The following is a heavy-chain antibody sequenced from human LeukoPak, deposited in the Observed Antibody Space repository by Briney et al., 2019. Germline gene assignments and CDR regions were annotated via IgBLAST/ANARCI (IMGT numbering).Heavy chain of an antibody. Sequence: GGSLRLSCAASGFTFSSYAMGWVRQAPGKGLEWVSAISGSGGSTYYADSVKGRFTISRDNSKNTLYLQMNSLRAEDTAVYYCAKQACFSGCCSSTTYPYWGQGTLVTVSS. J-gene: IGHJ4*02. D-gene: IGHD2-2*01. V-gene: IGHV3-23*01. CDR2: ISGSGGST. CDR3: AKQACFSGCCSSTTYPY. CDR1: GFTFSSYA.